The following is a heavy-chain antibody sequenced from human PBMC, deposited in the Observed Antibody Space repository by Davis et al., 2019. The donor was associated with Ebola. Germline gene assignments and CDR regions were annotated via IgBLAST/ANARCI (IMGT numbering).Heavy chain of an antibody. CDR1: GGSISSYH. CDR2: IHYSGST. D-gene: IGHD3-22*01. CDR3: ARMGLSSGYYFFDY. Sequence: SETLSLTCTVSGGSISSYHWSWIRQPPGKGLEWLGYIHYSGSTNYNPSLKSRVTISMDTSKNQFSLKLSSVTAADTAVYYCARMGLSSGYYFFDYWGQGTLVTVSS. J-gene: IGHJ4*02. V-gene: IGHV4-59*01.